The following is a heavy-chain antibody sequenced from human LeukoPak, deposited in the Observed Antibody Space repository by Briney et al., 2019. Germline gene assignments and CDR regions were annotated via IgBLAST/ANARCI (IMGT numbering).Heavy chain of an antibody. CDR3: ARDNGSGYTYGYEHYYYYIDV. CDR1: GGSIGDDY. D-gene: IGHD5-18*01. V-gene: IGHV4-4*07. Sequence: SETQSLTCTVSGGSIGDDYFTWIRQPAGKGLEWLGRIHSGGTTNYNPSLMSRVTLSIDTSKKQISLRLTSMTAADTALYYCARDNGSGYTYGYEHYYYYIDVWGKGTTVTVSS. CDR2: IHSGGTT. J-gene: IGHJ6*03.